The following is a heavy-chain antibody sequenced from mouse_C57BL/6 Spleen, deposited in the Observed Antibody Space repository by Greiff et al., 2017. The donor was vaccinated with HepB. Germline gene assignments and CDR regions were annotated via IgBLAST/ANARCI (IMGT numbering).Heavy chain of an antibody. CDR1: GYTFTSYW. J-gene: IGHJ2*01. V-gene: IGHV1-61*01. CDR3: ARSDSSGYRYYFDY. Sequence: QVQLQQSGAELVRPGSSVKLSCKASGYTFTSYWMDWVKQRPGQGLEWIGNIYPSDSETHYNQKFKDKATLTVDKSSSTAYMQLSSLTSEDSAVYYCARSDSSGYRYYFDYWGQGTTLTVSS. CDR2: IYPSDSET. D-gene: IGHD3-2*02.